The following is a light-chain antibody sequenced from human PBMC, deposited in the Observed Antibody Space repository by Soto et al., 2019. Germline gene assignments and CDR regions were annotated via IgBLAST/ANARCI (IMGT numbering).Light chain of an antibody. CDR1: SSNIGAGYD. CDR2: GNS. J-gene: IGLJ3*02. CDR3: QSYDSSLSGWV. V-gene: IGLV1-40*01. Sequence: QSVLTQPPSVSGAPGQRVTISCTGSSSNIGAGYDVHWYQQLPGTAPKLLIYGNSNRPSGVPDRFSGSKSGTSASLAITGLQAEDEADYYCQSYDSSLSGWVLGGGTKLTVL.